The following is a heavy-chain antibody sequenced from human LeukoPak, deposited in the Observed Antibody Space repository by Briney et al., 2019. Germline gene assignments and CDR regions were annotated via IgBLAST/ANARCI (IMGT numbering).Heavy chain of an antibody. V-gene: IGHV1-8*01. CDR2: INPNSGNR. CDR1: GYTFTSLD. Sequence: GASVKVSCKASGYTFTSLDINRVRQAPGPGLEGMGWINPNSGNRGYAQQFQGRVTITRDTSISTVYMELSSLRSEDTAVYYCARDVGRGFMDVWGKGTTVTVSS. J-gene: IGHJ6*03. CDR3: ARDVGRGFMDV. D-gene: IGHD1-14*01.